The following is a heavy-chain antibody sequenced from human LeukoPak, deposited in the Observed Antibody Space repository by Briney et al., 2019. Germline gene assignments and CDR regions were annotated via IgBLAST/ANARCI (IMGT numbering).Heavy chain of an antibody. CDR1: GESFSAYY. Sequence: SETLSLTCAVYGESFSAYYWGWVRQPPGKALEWIGNIFYSGSTYYSPSLKSRVTISLDTSRNQFSLKLNSVTAADTAVYYCAKSNGYGLIDIWGQGTMVTVSS. D-gene: IGHD3-22*01. CDR2: IFYSGST. CDR3: AKSNGYGLIDI. J-gene: IGHJ3*02. V-gene: IGHV4-34*12.